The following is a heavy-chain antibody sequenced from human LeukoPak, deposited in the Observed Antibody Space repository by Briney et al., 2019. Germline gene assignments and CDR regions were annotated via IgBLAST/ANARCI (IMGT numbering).Heavy chain of an antibody. J-gene: IGHJ5*02. D-gene: IGHD5-24*01. CDR2: INHSGSA. CDR1: GGSFSGYY. CDR3: ARFGGRRRWLQPRDWFDP. Sequence: TSETLSLTCAVYGGSFSGYYWSWIRQPPGKGLEWIGEINHSGSANYNPSLKSRVTISVDTSKNQFSLKLSSVTAADTAVYYCARFGGRRRWLQPRDWFDPWGQGTLVTVSS. V-gene: IGHV4-34*01.